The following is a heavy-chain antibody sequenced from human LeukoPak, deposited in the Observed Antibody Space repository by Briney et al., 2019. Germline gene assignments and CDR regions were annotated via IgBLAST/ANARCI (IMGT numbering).Heavy chain of an antibody. Sequence: GESLKISCKGSGYSFTTSWIGWVRQMPGKGLEWMEIIYPSDSDTSYSPSFQGQVTISADKSISTADLQWSSLKASDTAIYYCARGLQTTVVTPFAYWGQGTLVTVSS. D-gene: IGHD4-23*01. J-gene: IGHJ4*02. CDR3: ARGLQTTVVTPFAY. CDR1: GYSFTTSW. CDR2: IYPSDSDT. V-gene: IGHV5-51*01.